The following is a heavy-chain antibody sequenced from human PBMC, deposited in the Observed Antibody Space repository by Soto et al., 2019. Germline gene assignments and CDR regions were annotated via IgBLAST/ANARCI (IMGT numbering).Heavy chain of an antibody. CDR2: IYNDGKT. D-gene: IGHD3-10*01. CDR3: VRPLPSGQKYGMDG. CDR1: GLPVSTNY. J-gene: IGHJ6*02. Sequence: EVQLVESGGGLIQPGGSLNLSCAASGLPVSTNYMSWVRQAPGKGLEWVSVIYNDGKTYYADSVKGRFTISRDASKNTLQLQMDSLRDEDTAVYYCVRPLPSGQKYGMDGWGQGTTVTVSS. V-gene: IGHV3-53*01.